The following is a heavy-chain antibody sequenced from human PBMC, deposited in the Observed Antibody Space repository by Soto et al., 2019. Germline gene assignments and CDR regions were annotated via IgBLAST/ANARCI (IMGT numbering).Heavy chain of an antibody. Sequence: PSETLSLTXTVSGYSISGDYCWGWIRQPPGKGLERIGIFHHGRTIYNTPSLKSRVTISDTTTKHPFSLNLRSTTAADAAVYYCARADLQVDRRAPWGVFDFWGHGTLVTVSS. V-gene: IGHV4-38-2*02. J-gene: IGHJ4*03. CDR2: FHHGRTI. CDR1: GYSISGDYC. D-gene: IGHD3-3*01. CDR3: ARADLQVDRRAPWGVFDF.